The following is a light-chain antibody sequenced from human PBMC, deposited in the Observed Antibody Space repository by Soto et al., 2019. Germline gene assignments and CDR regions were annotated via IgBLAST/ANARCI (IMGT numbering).Light chain of an antibody. CDR3: QQLNSYPRT. CDR2: AAS. Sequence: DIQLTQSPSFLSASVGDRVTITCRASQGISSYLAWYQQKPGEAPKVLIYAASTLQTGVPSRFSGSGSGTEFTLTISSLQPEDFATYYCQQLNSYPRTFGQGTKVEIK. J-gene: IGKJ1*01. V-gene: IGKV1-9*01. CDR1: QGISSY.